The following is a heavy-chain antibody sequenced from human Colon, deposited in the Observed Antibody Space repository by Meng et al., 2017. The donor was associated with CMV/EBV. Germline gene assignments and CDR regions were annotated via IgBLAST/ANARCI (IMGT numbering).Heavy chain of an antibody. CDR1: GGSISSSSYY. Sequence: SETLSLTCTVSGGSISSSSYYWGWIRQPPGKGLEWIGSIYYSGSTYYNPSLKSRVTISVDTSKNQFSLKLSSVTAADTAVYYCARIRVGATTRGKTYYFDYWGQGTLVTVSS. J-gene: IGHJ4*02. V-gene: IGHV4-39*07. CDR3: ARIRVGATTRGKTYYFDY. D-gene: IGHD1-26*01. CDR2: IYYSGST.